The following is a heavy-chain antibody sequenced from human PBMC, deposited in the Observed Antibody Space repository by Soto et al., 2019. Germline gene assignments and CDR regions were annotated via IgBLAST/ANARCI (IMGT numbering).Heavy chain of an antibody. D-gene: IGHD2-2*01. V-gene: IGHV1-69*02. Sequence: SVKVSCKASGGTFSSYTISWVRQAPGRGLEWMGRIIPILGIANYAQKFQGRVTITADKSTSTAYMELSSLRSEDTAVYYCASSLDVVVPAAFDYWGQGTLVTVSS. J-gene: IGHJ4*02. CDR2: IIPILGIA. CDR3: ASSLDVVVPAAFDY. CDR1: GGTFSSYT.